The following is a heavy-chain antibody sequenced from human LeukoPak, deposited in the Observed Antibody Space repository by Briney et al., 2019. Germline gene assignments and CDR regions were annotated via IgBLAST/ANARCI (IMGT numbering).Heavy chain of an antibody. CDR1: GYTFTSYG. CDR3: ARDQQGEDIVVVPAAENWFDP. V-gene: IGHV1-18*01. CDR2: ISAYNGNT. Sequence: ASVKVSCKASGYTFTSYGISWVRQAPGQGLEWMGWISAYNGNTNCAQKLQGRVTMTTDTSTSTAYMELRSLRSDDTAVYYCARDQQGEDIVVVPAAENWFDPWGQGTLVTVSS. J-gene: IGHJ5*02. D-gene: IGHD2-2*01.